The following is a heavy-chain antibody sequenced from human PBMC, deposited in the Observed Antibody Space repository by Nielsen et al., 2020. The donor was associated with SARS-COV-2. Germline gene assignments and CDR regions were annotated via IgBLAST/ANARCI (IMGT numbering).Heavy chain of an antibody. D-gene: IGHD1-26*01. J-gene: IGHJ6*02. V-gene: IGHV3-13*01. CDR1: GFTFNNYD. CDR3: ARGRSGTYYYGMDV. CDR2: IGTGGDT. Sequence: GESLKISCAASGFTFNNYDMHWVRQATGKGLEWVSAIGTGGDTFYPGSVKGRFTISRENAKNSLYLQMNSLRAEDTAVYYCARGRSGTYYYGMDVWGQGTTVTVSS.